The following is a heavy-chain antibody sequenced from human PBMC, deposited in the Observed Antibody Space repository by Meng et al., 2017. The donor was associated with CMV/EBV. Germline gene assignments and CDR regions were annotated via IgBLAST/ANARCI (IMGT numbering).Heavy chain of an antibody. J-gene: IGHJ4*02. Sequence: GGSLRLSCAASGFTFSSYSMNWVRQAPGKGLEWVSSITTGSSHVYYADSVKGRFTISRDNAKKSLYLQMNSLRAEDTAVYYCARDQWREIDYWGQGTLVTVSS. D-gene: IGHD6-19*01. CDR1: GFTFSSYS. CDR2: ITTGSSHV. V-gene: IGHV3-21*01. CDR3: ARDQWREIDY.